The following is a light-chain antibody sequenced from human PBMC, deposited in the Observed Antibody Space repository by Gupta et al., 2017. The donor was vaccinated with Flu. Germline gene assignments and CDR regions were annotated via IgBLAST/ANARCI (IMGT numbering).Light chain of an antibody. CDR3: QQRGNWPLT. Sequence: GERAPLSWGARQGISSYLAWYQQKPGQAPRLLIYGASNRATGIPDRFSGSGSGTDFTLTISSLEPEDFAVYYCQQRGNWPLTFGQGTRLEIK. CDR1: QGISSY. V-gene: IGKV3-11*01. CDR2: GAS. J-gene: IGKJ5*01.